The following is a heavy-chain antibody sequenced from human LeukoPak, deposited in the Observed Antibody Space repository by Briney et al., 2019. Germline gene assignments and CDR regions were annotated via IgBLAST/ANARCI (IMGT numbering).Heavy chain of an antibody. CDR3: AGGGDPYFDY. J-gene: IGHJ4*02. Sequence: SETLSLTCTVSGGSISSYYWSWIRQPPGKGLEWIGYIYYSGRTNYNPSLKSRVTISVDTSKNQFSLKLSSVTAADTAVYYCAGGGDPYFDYWGQGTLVTVSS. D-gene: IGHD3-16*01. CDR1: GGSISSYY. CDR2: IYYSGRT. V-gene: IGHV4-59*01.